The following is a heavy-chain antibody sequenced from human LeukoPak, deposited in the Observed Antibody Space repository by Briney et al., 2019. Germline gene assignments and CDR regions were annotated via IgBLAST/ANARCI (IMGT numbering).Heavy chain of an antibody. CDR1: GGSISSYY. D-gene: IGHD3-22*01. CDR3: ARDTGDSSGYHFDY. V-gene: IGHV4-59*01. Sequence: PSETLSLTCTVSGGSISSYYWSWIRQPPGKGLEWIGYIYYSGSTNYNPSLKSRVTISVDTSKNQFSLKLSSVTAADTAVYHCARDTGDSSGYHFDYWGQGTLVTVSS. J-gene: IGHJ4*02. CDR2: IYYSGST.